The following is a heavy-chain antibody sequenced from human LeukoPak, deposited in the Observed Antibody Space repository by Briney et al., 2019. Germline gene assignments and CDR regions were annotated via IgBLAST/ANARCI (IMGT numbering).Heavy chain of an antibody. CDR2: INGLDHDT. J-gene: IGHJ5*02. V-gene: IGHV3-23*01. Sequence: GGSLRLSCAASGFTFSNYAMSWDRQAPGKGLEWVSTINGLDHDTYYADSVKDRFTISRDNSKNTLYLQMNSLRAEDTAVYYCAKDIDSSSWNPLFDPWGQGTLVTVSS. D-gene: IGHD6-13*01. CDR1: GFTFSNYA. CDR3: AKDIDSSSWNPLFDP.